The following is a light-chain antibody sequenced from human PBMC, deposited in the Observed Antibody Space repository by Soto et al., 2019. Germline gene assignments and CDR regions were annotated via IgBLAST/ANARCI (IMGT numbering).Light chain of an antibody. J-gene: IGKJ2*01. V-gene: IGKV1-39*01. Sequence: DIQMTQSPSSLSASVGDRVTITCRASQSISSYLNWYQQKPGEAPNLLIYAASSLQSGVPSRFSGSGSGTDFTLTISSLQPEDFATYYCQQSFNNPPFGQGTKLEIK. CDR3: QQSFNNPP. CDR2: AAS. CDR1: QSISSY.